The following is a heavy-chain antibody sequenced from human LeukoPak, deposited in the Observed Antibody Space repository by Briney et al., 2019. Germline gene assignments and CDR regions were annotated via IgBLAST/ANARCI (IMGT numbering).Heavy chain of an antibody. CDR1: GYTLTELS. CDR3: ARASRTYFGDYLYYFDS. CDR2: FDPEDGET. V-gene: IGHV1-24*01. J-gene: IGHJ4*02. D-gene: IGHD4-17*01. Sequence: ASVKVSCKVSGYTLTELSMHWVRQAPGKGLEWMGGFDPEDGETIYAQKFQGRVTMTEDTSTDTAYMELSSLRSENTAVYYCARASRTYFGDYLYYFDSWGQGTLVTVSS.